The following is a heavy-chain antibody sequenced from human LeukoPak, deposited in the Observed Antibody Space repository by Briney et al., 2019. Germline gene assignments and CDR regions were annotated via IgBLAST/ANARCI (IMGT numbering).Heavy chain of an antibody. CDR2: IKQDGSEK. Sequence: PGGSLRLSCAASGFTFSSYWMSWVRQAPGKGLEWVANIKQDGSEKYYVDSVKGRFTISRDNAKNSLYLQMNSLRAEDTAVYYCARGAPRYSYGLIDYWGQGTLVTVSS. CDR1: GFTFSSYW. V-gene: IGHV3-7*01. J-gene: IGHJ4*02. D-gene: IGHD5-18*01. CDR3: ARGAPRYSYGLIDY.